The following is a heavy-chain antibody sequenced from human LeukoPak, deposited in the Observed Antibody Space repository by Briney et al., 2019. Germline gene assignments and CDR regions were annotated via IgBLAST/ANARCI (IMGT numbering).Heavy chain of an antibody. D-gene: IGHD3-22*01. CDR3: ARGGTSGYYFWYFDY. CDR2: ISSCSSYI. V-gene: IGHV3-21*01. Sequence: GGSLRLSCSASGFAFSSYSMNWVRQAPGKGLEWVSSISSCSSYIYYADSVKGRFTISRDNAKNSLYLQMNSLRAEDTAVYYCARGGTSGYYFWYFDYWGQGTLVTVSS. J-gene: IGHJ4*02. CDR1: GFAFSSYS.